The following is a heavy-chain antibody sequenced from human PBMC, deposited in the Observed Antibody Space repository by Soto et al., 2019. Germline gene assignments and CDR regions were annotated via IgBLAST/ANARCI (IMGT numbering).Heavy chain of an antibody. CDR3: VNGGDFWSGYPSPFDY. CDR1: GGTFSSYT. D-gene: IGHD3-3*01. Sequence: SVKVSCKASGGTFSSYTISWVRQAPGQGLEWMGRIIPILGIANYAQKFQGRVTMTADKSTSTAYMELSSLRSEDTAVYYCVNGGDFWSGYPSPFDYWGQGTLVTVSS. J-gene: IGHJ4*02. V-gene: IGHV1-69*02. CDR2: IIPILGIA.